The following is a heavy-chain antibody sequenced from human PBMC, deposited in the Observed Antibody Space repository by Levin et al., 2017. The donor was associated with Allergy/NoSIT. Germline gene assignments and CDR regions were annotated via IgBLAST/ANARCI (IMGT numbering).Heavy chain of an antibody. J-gene: IGHJ4*02. CDR3: ARYRPVYGGNPDY. CDR1: GYKFASYW. Sequence: LGESLKISCKGSGYKFASYWIGWVRQMPGKGLEWMGIMNPDDSDTTYSPSFQGQVTISADKSISTAHLQWSSLKASDTAMYYCARYRPVYGGNPDYWGQGTLVTVSS. D-gene: IGHD4-23*01. V-gene: IGHV5-51*01. CDR2: MNPDDSDT.